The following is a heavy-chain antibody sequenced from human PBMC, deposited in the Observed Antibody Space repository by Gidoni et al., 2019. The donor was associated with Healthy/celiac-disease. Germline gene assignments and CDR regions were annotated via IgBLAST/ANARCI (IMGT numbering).Heavy chain of an antibody. CDR2: ST. D-gene: IGHD5-12*01. Sequence: STYYNPSLKSRVTISVDTSKNQFSLKLSSVTAADTAVYYCASPRTGDGYNEGDYWGQGTLVTVSS. J-gene: IGHJ4*02. V-gene: IGHV4-39*01. CDR3: ASPRTGDGYNEGDY.